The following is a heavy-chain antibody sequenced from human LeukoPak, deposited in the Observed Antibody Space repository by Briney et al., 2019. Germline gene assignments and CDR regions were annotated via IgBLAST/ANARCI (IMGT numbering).Heavy chain of an antibody. D-gene: IGHD3-3*01. CDR2: IYSGGST. CDR3: AKDGSITIFGVVIIRGAYFDY. V-gene: IGHV3-53*01. CDR1: GFTVSSNY. Sequence: GGSLRLSCAASGFTVSSNYMSWVRQAPGKGLEWVSVIYSGGSTYYADSVKGRFTISRDNSKNTLYLQMNSLRAEDTAVYYCAKDGSITIFGVVIIRGAYFDYWGQGTLVTVSS. J-gene: IGHJ4*02.